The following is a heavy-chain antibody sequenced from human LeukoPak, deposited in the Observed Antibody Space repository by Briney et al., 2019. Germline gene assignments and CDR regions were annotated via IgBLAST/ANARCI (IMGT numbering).Heavy chain of an antibody. CDR2: IYYSGST. V-gene: IGHV4-39*01. CDR1: GGSIRSSSYY. J-gene: IGHJ4*02. CDR3: ARQVVAVAGTGYFDY. Sequence: PSETLSLTCTVSGGSIRSSSYYWGWIRQPPGKGLEWIGSIYYSGSTYYNASLKSRGTISVDTSKNQFSLKLNSVTAADTAVYFCARQVVAVAGTGYFDYQGPGTLVTVSS. D-gene: IGHD6-19*01.